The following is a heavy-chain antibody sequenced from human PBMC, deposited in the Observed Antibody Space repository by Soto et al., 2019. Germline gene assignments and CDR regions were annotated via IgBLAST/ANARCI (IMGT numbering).Heavy chain of an antibody. Sequence: SETLSLTCTVSGGSINSDYWMWILQPPWKGLEWIGYVHYTGSTNYNSSLKSRVTISVDTSKQQFSLKLISVTAADLAVEFFARWNIRRFDYWVQGPLMTVSS. CDR1: GGSINSDY. J-gene: IGHJ4*01. D-gene: IGHD1-1*01. CDR2: VHYTGST. CDR3: ARWNIRRFDY. V-gene: IGHV4-59*08.